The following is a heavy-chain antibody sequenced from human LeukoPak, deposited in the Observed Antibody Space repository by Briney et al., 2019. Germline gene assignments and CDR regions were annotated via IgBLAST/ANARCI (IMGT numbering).Heavy chain of an antibody. CDR1: GGSFSGYI. J-gene: IGHJ2*01. Sequence: SETLSLTCAVYGGSFSGYIWGWIRQAPGKGLEWIGEISHNGKNTHSPSLKRRVTTSLDTAKNQFSLQLNSVTAADTAVYYCARLAKCTSTCRGKYWYFDVWGRGTLVTVSS. V-gene: IGHV4-34*01. CDR3: ARLAKCTSTCRGKYWYFDV. D-gene: IGHD2-8*01. CDR2: ISHNGKN.